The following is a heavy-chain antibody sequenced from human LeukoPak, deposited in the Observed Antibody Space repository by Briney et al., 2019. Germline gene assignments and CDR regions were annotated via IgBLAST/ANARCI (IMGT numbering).Heavy chain of an antibody. CDR3: ARGRLGITMIVDYYYYGMDV. CDR2: IKQDGSEK. CDR1: GFTFSSYS. Sequence: PGGSLRLSCAASGFTFSSYSMNWVRQAPGKGLEWVANIKQDGSEKYYVDSVKGRFTISRDNAKNSLYLQVNSLRAEDTAVYYCARGRLGITMIVDYYYYGMDVWGQGTTVTVSS. J-gene: IGHJ6*02. V-gene: IGHV3-7*01. D-gene: IGHD3-22*01.